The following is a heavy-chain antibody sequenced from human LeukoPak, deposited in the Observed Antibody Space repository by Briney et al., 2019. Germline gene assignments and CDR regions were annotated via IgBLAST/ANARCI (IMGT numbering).Heavy chain of an antibody. V-gene: IGHV3-30-3*01. CDR2: ISYDGSNK. CDR3: AKVAFLWQLAAFGD. Sequence: PGRSLRLSCAASGFTFSSYAMHWVRQAPGKGLEWVAVISYDGSNKYYADSVKGRFTISRDNSKNTLYLQMNSLRAEDTAVYYCAKVAFLWQLAAFGDWGQGTLVTVSS. CDR1: GFTFSSYA. J-gene: IGHJ4*02. D-gene: IGHD6-13*01.